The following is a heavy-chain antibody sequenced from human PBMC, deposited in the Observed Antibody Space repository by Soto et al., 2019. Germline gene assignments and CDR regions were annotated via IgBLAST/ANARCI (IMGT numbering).Heavy chain of an antibody. J-gene: IGHJ6*03. V-gene: IGHV4-59*08. CDR1: GGSFSSYY. CDR2: SYYSGST. D-gene: IGHD2-2*01. CDR3: AGRDCSGTNCYYLDYYYMDV. Sequence: QVQLQESGPGLVRPSETLSLTCTVSGGSFSSYYWTWIRQSPGKGLEWIGYSYYSGSTDYNPSLRGRLAISIDTSKNQFSLRLNSMTAADTAVYYCAGRDCSGTNCYYLDYYYMDVWGKGTTVTVSS.